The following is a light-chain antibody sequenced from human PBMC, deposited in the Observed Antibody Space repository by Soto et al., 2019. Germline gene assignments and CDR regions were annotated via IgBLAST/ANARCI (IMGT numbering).Light chain of an antibody. Sequence: EIVMPQSPATLSVSPGERAALSCRASQSVSSNLAWYQQKPCQAPRLLIYGASTRAAGIPVRFSGSGSGTEFTLTISSLQSEDFAVYYCQQYNNWPLTFGGGTKVEIK. CDR1: QSVSSN. CDR3: QQYNNWPLT. V-gene: IGKV3-15*01. CDR2: GAS. J-gene: IGKJ4*01.